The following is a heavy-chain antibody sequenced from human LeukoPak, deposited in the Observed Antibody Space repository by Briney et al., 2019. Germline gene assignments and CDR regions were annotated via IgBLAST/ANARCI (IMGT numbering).Heavy chain of an antibody. V-gene: IGHV3-74*01. CDR1: GFTSSSYW. CDR3: ARSQGPAAGTYYYYYGMDV. J-gene: IGHJ6*02. Sequence: GGSLRLSCAASGFTSSSYWMHWVRQVPGKGLVWVSRISGDGTARNYADSVKGRFTISRDDAKNTVDLQMNSLRAEDTAVYYCARSQGPAAGTYYYYYGMDVWGQGTTVTVSS. D-gene: IGHD6-13*01. CDR2: ISGDGTAR.